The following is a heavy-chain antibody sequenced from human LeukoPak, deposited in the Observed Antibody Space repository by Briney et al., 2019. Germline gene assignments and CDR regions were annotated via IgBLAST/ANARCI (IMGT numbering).Heavy chain of an antibody. CDR2: ISISSDMT. CDR3: ANEEVPNDY. CDR1: GFPFSSHA. Sequence: PGGSLRLSCEVSGFPFSSHAMSWVRQAPGRGLEWGSGISISSDMTYYADSVQGRFIISRDNSKKTVFLQMDSLRVEDTAVYYCANEEVPNDYWGRGTLVTVSS. V-gene: IGHV3-23*01. J-gene: IGHJ4*02. D-gene: IGHD4/OR15-4a*01.